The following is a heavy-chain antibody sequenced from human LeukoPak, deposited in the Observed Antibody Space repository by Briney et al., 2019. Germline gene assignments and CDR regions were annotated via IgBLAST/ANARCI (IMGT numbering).Heavy chain of an antibody. CDR2: NSDSGDYT. CDR1: GFTFSIYA. V-gene: IGHV3-23*01. Sequence: GGSLTLSCAGSGFTFSIYAMSWVRQAPGQGLECVSANSDSGDYTSYADSVRGRFTISRDNSRNTLYLQMISLRPEDTAVYYCAKDTSIGKYCTNGVCSPFDYWGQGTLVTVSS. J-gene: IGHJ4*02. D-gene: IGHD2-8*01. CDR3: AKDTSIGKYCTNGVCSPFDY.